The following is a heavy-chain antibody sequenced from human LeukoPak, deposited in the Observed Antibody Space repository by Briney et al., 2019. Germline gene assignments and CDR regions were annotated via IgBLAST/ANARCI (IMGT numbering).Heavy chain of an antibody. CDR2: IYYSGST. V-gene: IGHV4-59*01. CDR3: ARGGVGAPYYYYYYYMDV. CDR1: GGSINSYY. J-gene: IGHJ6*03. Sequence: SETLSLTCTVSGGSINSYYWNWIRQPPGKGLERIGYIYYSGSTNYNPSLKSRVTISVDTSKNQFSLKLSSVTAVDTAVYYCARGGVGAPYYYYYYYMDVWGKGTTVTVSS. D-gene: IGHD1-26*01.